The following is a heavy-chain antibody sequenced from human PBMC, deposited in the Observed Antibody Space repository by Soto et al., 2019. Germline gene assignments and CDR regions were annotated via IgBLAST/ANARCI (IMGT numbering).Heavy chain of an antibody. CDR1: GFTFGSYA. CDR2: ISYDGSNK. CDR3: ARDQDSSGYYVFDY. V-gene: IGHV3-30-3*01. D-gene: IGHD3-22*01. J-gene: IGHJ4*02. Sequence: GGSLRLSCAASGFTFGSYAMHWVRQAPGKGLEWVAVISYDGSNKYYADSVKGRFTISRDNSKNTLYLQMKSLRAEDTAVYYCARDQDSSGYYVFDYWGQGTLVTVSS.